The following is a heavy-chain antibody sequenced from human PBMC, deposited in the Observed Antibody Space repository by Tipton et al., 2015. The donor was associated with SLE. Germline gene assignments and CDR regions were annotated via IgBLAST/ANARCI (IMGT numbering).Heavy chain of an antibody. D-gene: IGHD3-9*01. CDR3: ARPYYDVLTGYYRPLDY. V-gene: IGHV3-33*08. CDR1: GFTFSSFS. Sequence: SLRLSCAGSGFTFSSFSMNWVRPAPGKGLEWVAFIRSDGRIKYYADSVKGRFTISRDNSKNTLYLQMNSLRADDTAVYYCARPYYDVLTGYYRPLDYWGQGALVTVSS. J-gene: IGHJ4*02. CDR2: IRSDGRIK.